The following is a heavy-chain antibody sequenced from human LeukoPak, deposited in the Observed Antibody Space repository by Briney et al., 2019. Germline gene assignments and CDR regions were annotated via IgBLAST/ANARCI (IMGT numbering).Heavy chain of an antibody. CDR3: ARDLHRVVVRGVPHYYYYMDA. V-gene: IGHV1-2*02. CDR1: GYTFTDYY. D-gene: IGHD3-10*01. Sequence: ASVKVSCTASGYTFTDYYMHWVRQAPGQGLEWMGWINPNSGGTNYAQNFQGRVTMTTDTSTSTAYMELRSLRSDDTAVYYCARDLHRVVVRGVPHYYYYMDAWGKGTTVTISS. CDR2: INPNSGGT. J-gene: IGHJ6*03.